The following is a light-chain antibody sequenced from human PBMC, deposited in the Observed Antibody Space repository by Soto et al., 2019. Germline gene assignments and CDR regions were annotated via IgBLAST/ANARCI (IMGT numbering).Light chain of an antibody. CDR1: QSVSSN. J-gene: IGKJ1*01. V-gene: IGKV3-15*01. Sequence: VLTQSPATLSVSPGERATLSCRASQSVSSNLAWYQQKPGQAPRLLIYGTSTRATGIPARFSGSGSGTEFTLTISSLQSEDFAVYYCQQYNNWPPWTFGQGTKVDIK. CDR2: GTS. CDR3: QQYNNWPPWT.